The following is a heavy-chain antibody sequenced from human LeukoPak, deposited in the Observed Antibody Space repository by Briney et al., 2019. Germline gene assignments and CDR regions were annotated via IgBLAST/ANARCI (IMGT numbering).Heavy chain of an antibody. CDR2: IRSKEFGGTT. Sequence: GGSLRLSCTASGFTFGDYAISWVRQAPGKGLEWVGFIRSKEFGGTTEYAASVKGRFTISRDDSKSIAYLQMNSLKTEDTAVYYCTPQGFDYWGQGTLVTVSS. CDR3: TPQGFDY. J-gene: IGHJ4*02. CDR1: GFTFGDYA. V-gene: IGHV3-49*04.